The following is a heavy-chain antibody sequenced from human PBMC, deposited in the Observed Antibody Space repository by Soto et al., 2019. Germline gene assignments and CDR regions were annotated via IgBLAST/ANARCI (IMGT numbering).Heavy chain of an antibody. CDR2: IYYNGIT. V-gene: IGHV4-31*03. Sequence: QVQLQESGPGLVKPSQTLSLTCTVSRGSVSSGGYYWIWIRQHPGQGLEWIGYIYYNGITDYNPSLKSRLIISVDTSKTQFSLILSSVTAADTAVYYCARARFYGSERTVFDFWGQGTLVTVSS. J-gene: IGHJ4*02. CDR3: ARARFYGSERTVFDF. CDR1: RGSVSSGGYY. D-gene: IGHD3-10*01.